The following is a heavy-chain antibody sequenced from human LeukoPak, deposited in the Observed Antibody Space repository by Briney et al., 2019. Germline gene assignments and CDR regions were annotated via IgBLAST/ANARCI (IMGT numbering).Heavy chain of an antibody. V-gene: IGHV4-59*01. J-gene: IGHJ4*02. CDR2: IYYSGST. CDR1: GGSISSYY. Sequence: SETLSLTCTVSGGSISSYYWSWIRQPPGKGLEWIGYIYYSGSTNYNPSLKSQVTISVDTSKNQFSLKLSSVTAADTAVYYCARGSVEGDYYDSSGPLDYWGQGTLVTVSS. CDR3: ARGSVEGDYYDSSGPLDY. D-gene: IGHD3-22*01.